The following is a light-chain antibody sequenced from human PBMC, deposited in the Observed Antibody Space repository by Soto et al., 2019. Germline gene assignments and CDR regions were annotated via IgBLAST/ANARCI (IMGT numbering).Light chain of an antibody. Sequence: QSVLTQPPSASGSPGQSITIPCTGTSNTVGTYNFVSWYQQHPGKAPKLLIFQVTKRLSGVPDRFSGSKSGNTASLTISGLQAEDEAYYHCTSYAGNSILVFGGGTKLTVL. J-gene: IGLJ2*01. CDR3: TSYAGNSILV. CDR1: SNTVGTYNF. CDR2: QVT. V-gene: IGLV2-8*01.